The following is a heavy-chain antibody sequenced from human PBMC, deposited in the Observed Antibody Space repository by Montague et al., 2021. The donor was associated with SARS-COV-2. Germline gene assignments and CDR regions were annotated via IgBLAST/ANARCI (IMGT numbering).Heavy chain of an antibody. V-gene: IGHV4-34*01. D-gene: IGHD3-22*01. J-gene: IGHJ4*02. CDR3: ASFPSGDYDSSGYHI. CDR1: GGSFSGYY. CDR2: INHSGST. Sequence: SETLSLTCAVYGGSFSGYYWSWIRQPPGKGLEWIGEINHSGSTNYNPSLKSRVTISVDTSKNQFSLKLSSVTAADTAVYYCASFPSGDYDSSGYHIWGQGTLVIVSS.